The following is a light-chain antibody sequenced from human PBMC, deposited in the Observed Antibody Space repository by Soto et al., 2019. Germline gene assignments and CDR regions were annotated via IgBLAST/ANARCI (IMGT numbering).Light chain of an antibody. Sequence: DIQLTQSPSTLSASIGDRVTITCRASQSVDHWLAWYQQKPGEAPKLLISRTSTLQSGVPSRFSGSGSGTEFTLTISGLQPDDFATYYCQQYSHYSRTFGQGPKVEI. J-gene: IGKJ1*01. V-gene: IGKV1-5*03. CDR2: RTS. CDR3: QQYSHYSRT. CDR1: QSVDHW.